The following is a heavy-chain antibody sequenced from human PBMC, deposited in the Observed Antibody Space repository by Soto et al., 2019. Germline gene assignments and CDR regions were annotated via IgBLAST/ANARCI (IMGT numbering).Heavy chain of an antibody. Sequence: SETLSLTCTVSGGSISGYYWSWIRQPPGKGLEWIGYVYYSGSTTYNPSLKSRVTISADTSKNQFSLRLSSVTAADTAVYYCAKSHVGMVIWPTWFFDLWGRGTLVTVSS. CDR1: GGSISGYY. CDR3: AKSHVGMVIWPTWFFDL. CDR2: VYYSGST. D-gene: IGHD1-26*01. J-gene: IGHJ2*01. V-gene: IGHV4-59*01.